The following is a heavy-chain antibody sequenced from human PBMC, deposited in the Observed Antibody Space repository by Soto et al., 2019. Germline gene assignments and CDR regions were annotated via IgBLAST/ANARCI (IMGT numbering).Heavy chain of an antibody. V-gene: IGHV1-8*01. Sequence: QVQVVQSKAEVKKPGASVKVSCKTSGYTFTDYDINWVRQATGQGLEWMGWVSPDFGNAGYAQQXXGXXTMTTNTSTSTAYMELTSLTSDDTAVYYCEVTSGYWGQGTMVTVSS. D-gene: IGHD2-21*02. CDR1: GYTFTDYD. J-gene: IGHJ4*02. CDR3: EVTSGY. CDR2: VSPDFGNA.